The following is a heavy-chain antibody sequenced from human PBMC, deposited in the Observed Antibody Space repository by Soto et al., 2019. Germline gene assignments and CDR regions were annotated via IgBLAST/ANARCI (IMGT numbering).Heavy chain of an antibody. CDR2: IWYDGSNK. CDR1: GFTFSSYG. CDR3: ASSVYAWYYFDY. Sequence: PGGSLRLSSAASGFTFSSYGVHWVHQAPGRGLEWVAVIWYDGSNKYYADSVKGRFTISRDNSKNTLYLQMNSLRAEDTAVYYCASSVYAWYYFDYWGQGTLVTVSS. V-gene: IGHV3-33*01. D-gene: IGHD2-8*01. J-gene: IGHJ4*02.